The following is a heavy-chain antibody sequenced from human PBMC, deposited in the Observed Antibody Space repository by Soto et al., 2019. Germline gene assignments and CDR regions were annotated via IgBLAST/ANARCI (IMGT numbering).Heavy chain of an antibody. Sequence: SVKVSCKASGGTFSSYAISWVRQAPGQGLEWMGGIIPIFGTANYAQKFQGRVTITADKSTSTAYMELSSLRSEDTAVDYCARWDNHRSGAFDYGGQGTLVTVSS. V-gene: IGHV1-69*06. CDR2: IIPIFGTA. J-gene: IGHJ4*02. CDR1: GGTFSSYA. D-gene: IGHD1-26*01. CDR3: ARWDNHRSGAFDY.